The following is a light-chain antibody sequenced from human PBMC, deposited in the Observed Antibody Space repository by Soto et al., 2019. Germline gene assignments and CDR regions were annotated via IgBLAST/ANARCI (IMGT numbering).Light chain of an antibody. CDR3: QQYNSYPWT. V-gene: IGKV1-5*01. CDR2: HAY. Sequence: DIQMTQSPSTLSASVGDRVTLTCRASQSISSWLAWYQQKPGKAPKLLIYHAYSLESGVPSRFSGSESGTEFTLTINSLQPDAFATYYCQQYNSYPWTFGQGTKVDIK. J-gene: IGKJ1*01. CDR1: QSISSW.